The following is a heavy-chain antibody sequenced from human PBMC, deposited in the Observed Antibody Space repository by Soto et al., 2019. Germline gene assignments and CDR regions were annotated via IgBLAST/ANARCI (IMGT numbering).Heavy chain of an antibody. D-gene: IGHD3-10*01. CDR1: GGTFSSYA. J-gene: IGHJ6*03. V-gene: IGHV1-69*05. CDR2: IIPIFGTA. Sequence: SVKVSCKASGGTFSSYAISWVRQAPGQGLEWMGGIIPIFGTANYAQKFQERVTITRDMSTSTAYMELSSLRSEDTAVYYCAADLKGSDSYYCYMDVWGKGTTVTVSS. CDR3: AADLKGSDSYYCYMDV.